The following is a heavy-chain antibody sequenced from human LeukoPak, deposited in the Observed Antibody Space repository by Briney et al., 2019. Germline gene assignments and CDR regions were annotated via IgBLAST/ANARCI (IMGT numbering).Heavy chain of an antibody. CDR2: ISRSGDYI. CDR1: GFTFSSYT. D-gene: IGHD1-26*01. CDR3: AKDRLVGGSDRHPLDY. Sequence: PGGFLRLSCAASGFTFSSYTMTWVRQAPGKGLEWVSSISRSGDYIFYADSVRGRFTISRDNAKNSLYLQMTSLSAEDTAVYYCAKDRLVGGSDRHPLDYRGQGTLVTVSS. J-gene: IGHJ4*02. V-gene: IGHV3-21*01.